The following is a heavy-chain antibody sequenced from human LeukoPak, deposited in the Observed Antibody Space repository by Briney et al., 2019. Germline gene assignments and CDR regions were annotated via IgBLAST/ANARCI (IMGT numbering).Heavy chain of an antibody. D-gene: IGHD3-10*01. Sequence: ASVKVSCKASGYTFTSYGISWVRQAHGQGLEWMGRISAYNDNTNYAQKLQGRVTMTTDTSTSTAYMELRSLRSYDTAVYYCARDGRFGELFGYWGQGTLVTVSS. CDR2: ISAYNDNT. CDR3: ARDGRFGELFGY. V-gene: IGHV1-18*04. CDR1: GYTFTSYG. J-gene: IGHJ4*02.